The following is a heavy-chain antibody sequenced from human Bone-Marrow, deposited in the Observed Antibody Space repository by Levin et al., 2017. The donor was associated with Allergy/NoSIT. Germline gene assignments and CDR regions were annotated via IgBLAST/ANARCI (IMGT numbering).Heavy chain of an antibody. J-gene: IGHJ6*02. Sequence: SVKVSCKASGGTFSSYTISWVRQAPGQGLEWMGRIIPILGIANYAQKFQGRVTITADKSTSTAYMELSSLRSEDTAVYYCARDLYDSSGYSYYYYGMDVWGQGTTVTVSS. CDR2: IIPILGIA. D-gene: IGHD3-22*01. V-gene: IGHV1-69*04. CDR1: GGTFSSYT. CDR3: ARDLYDSSGYSYYYYGMDV.